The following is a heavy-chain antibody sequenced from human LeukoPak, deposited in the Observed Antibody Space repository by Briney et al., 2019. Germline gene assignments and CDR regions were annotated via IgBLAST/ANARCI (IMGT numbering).Heavy chain of an antibody. D-gene: IGHD1-14*01. V-gene: IGHV3-33*01. CDR2: IVYDGSRA. CDR3: TRYNNDYFDY. Sequence: GGSLRLSCAGSGFTFGGYGMHWFRQTPGKGLEWVAVIVYDGSRAFYADSVKGRFTISRDNSKNTMSVQMDGLRAEDTAVYYCTRYNNDYFDYWGQGTLVTVSS. J-gene: IGHJ4*02. CDR1: GFTFGGYG.